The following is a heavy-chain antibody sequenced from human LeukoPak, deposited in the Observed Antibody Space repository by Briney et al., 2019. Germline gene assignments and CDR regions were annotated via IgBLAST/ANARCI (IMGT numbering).Heavy chain of an antibody. CDR2: IYYSGST. J-gene: IGHJ6*02. CDR3: ARDSGVYGMDV. Sequence: SETLSLTCAVSGGSISSYYWSWIRQPPGKGLEWIGYIYYSGSTNYNPSLKSRVTISVDTSKNQFSLKLSSVTAADTAVYYCARDSGVYGMDVWGQGTTVTVSS. CDR1: GGSISSYY. D-gene: IGHD1-26*01. V-gene: IGHV4-59*12.